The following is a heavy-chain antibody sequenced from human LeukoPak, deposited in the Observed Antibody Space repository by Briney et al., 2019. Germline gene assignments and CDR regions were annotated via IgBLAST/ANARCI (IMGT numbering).Heavy chain of an antibody. CDR3: ASGYYYGSGRNTGDY. CDR2: INPNSGGT. Sequence: GASVKVSCKASGYTFTGYYMHWVRQAPGQGLEWMGWINPNSGGTNYAQKFQGRVTMTRDTSISTAYMELSRLRSDDTAVYYCASGYYYGSGRNTGDYWGQGTLVTVSS. D-gene: IGHD3-10*01. J-gene: IGHJ4*02. CDR1: GYTFTGYY. V-gene: IGHV1-2*02.